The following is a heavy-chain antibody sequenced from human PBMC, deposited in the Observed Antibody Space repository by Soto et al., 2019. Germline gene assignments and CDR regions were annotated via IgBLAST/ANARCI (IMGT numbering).Heavy chain of an antibody. D-gene: IGHD3-9*01. CDR1: AFVFREYA. CDR3: AQDPSTGYADR. V-gene: IGHV3-23*01. Sequence: EVHLLESGGDLVQPGGSLRLSCVASAFVFREYAMSWVRQAPGKGLEWVSTISRGGRYTHYADSVKGRFTISRDNSKNTLDLQMYSLRDEDTPVYYCAQDPSTGYADRWGQGTLVTVSS. CDR2: ISRGGRYT. J-gene: IGHJ4*02.